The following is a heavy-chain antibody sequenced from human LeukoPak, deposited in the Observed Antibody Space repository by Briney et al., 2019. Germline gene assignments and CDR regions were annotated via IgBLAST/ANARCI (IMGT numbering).Heavy chain of an antibody. Sequence: GGSLRLSCVASGFTFTTYSLNWVRRAPGKGLEWVSSISSTSSYIYYADSVKGRFTLSRDNAKNSIYLQMDSLRAEDTAVYYCTSRGDFWSGYWAMNVWGQGTTVIVSS. CDR2: ISSTSSYI. V-gene: IGHV3-21*01. CDR3: TSRGDFWSGYWAMNV. CDR1: GFTFTTYS. J-gene: IGHJ6*02. D-gene: IGHD3-3*01.